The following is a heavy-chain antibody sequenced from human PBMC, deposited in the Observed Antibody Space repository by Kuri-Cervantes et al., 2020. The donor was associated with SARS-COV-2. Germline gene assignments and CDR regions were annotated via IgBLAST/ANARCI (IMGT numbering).Heavy chain of an antibody. CDR2: IYYSGST. Sequence: ESLKISCTVSGGSISSYYWSWIRQPPGKGLEWIGYIYYSGSTNYNPSLKSRVTISVDTSKNQFSLKLSSVTAADTAVYYCARGRNYDFGVIHEKLDPWGQGSLVTVSS. V-gene: IGHV4-59*01. CDR1: GGSISSYY. J-gene: IGHJ5*02. CDR3: ARGRNYDFGVIHEKLDP. D-gene: IGHD3-3*01.